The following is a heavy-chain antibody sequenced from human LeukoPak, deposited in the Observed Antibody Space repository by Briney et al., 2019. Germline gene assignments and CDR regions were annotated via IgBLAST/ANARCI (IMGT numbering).Heavy chain of an antibody. Sequence: GGSLRLSCAASGFTFSSYSMNWVRQAPGKGLEWVSYISSSSGTIYYADSVKGRFTISRDNAKNSLYLQMNSLRAEDTAVYYCARETYYYGSGSYPHYYYMDVWGKGTTVTVSS. CDR2: ISSSSGTI. J-gene: IGHJ6*03. CDR1: GFTFSSYS. D-gene: IGHD3-10*01. CDR3: ARETYYYGSGSYPHYYYMDV. V-gene: IGHV3-48*04.